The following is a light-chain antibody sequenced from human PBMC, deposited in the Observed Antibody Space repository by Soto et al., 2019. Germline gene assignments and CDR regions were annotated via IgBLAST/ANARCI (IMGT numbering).Light chain of an antibody. CDR3: KPDFGWPPLT. CDR2: GAS. CDR1: ETVATN. V-gene: IGKV3-15*01. J-gene: IGKJ4*02. Sequence: PGERATLSCWASETVATNLAWYQQKPGQAPRLLISGASTRAAGISDRFRGSGSGPEFTLTISGLRFEDYAIYYCKPDFGWPPLTFGEGTKVEI.